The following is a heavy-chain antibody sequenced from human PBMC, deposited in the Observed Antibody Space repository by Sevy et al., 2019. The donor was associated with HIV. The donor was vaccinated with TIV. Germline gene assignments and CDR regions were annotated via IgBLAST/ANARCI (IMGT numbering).Heavy chain of an antibody. V-gene: IGHV3-23*01. CDR2: ITMSGGST. D-gene: IGHD5-18*01. J-gene: IGHJ4*02. Sequence: GGSLRLSCAASGFTFSSYAMTWVRQAPGKGLEWVSTITMSGGSTYHADSVKGRFTSSRDNSKNTLWLQMNSLRGEDTAVYYCAKGYSYFDYWGQGTLVTVSS. CDR3: AKGYSYFDY. CDR1: GFTFSSYA.